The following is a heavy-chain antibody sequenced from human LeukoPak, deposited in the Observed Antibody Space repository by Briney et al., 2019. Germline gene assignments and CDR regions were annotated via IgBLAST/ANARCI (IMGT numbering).Heavy chain of an antibody. V-gene: IGHV1-2*02. Sequence: ASVKVSCKASGYTFTGYYMHWVRQAPGQGLEWMGWINPNSGGTNYAQKFQGRVTMTRDTSISTAYMELSRLRSDDTAVYYCARADSSSWYLLDNWGQGTLVTVSS. CDR1: GYTFTGYY. D-gene: IGHD6-13*01. J-gene: IGHJ4*02. CDR2: INPNSGGT. CDR3: ARADSSSWYLLDN.